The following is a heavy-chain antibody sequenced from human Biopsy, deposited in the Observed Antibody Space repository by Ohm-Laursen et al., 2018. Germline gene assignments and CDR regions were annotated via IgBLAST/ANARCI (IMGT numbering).Heavy chain of an antibody. CDR2: IYPGGST. V-gene: IGHV4-61*10. CDR1: GASVTSGSYY. J-gene: IGHJ2*01. Sequence: GTLSLTCPVSGASVTSGSYYWSWIRQPAGKGLEWIGRIYPGGSTNYNPSLKSRVTISVDTSKNHFSLRLRSVTPADTAIYYCARDRGYYSDRTVPGYFDLWGRGTLVTVSS. D-gene: IGHD3-22*01. CDR3: ARDRGYYSDRTVPGYFDL.